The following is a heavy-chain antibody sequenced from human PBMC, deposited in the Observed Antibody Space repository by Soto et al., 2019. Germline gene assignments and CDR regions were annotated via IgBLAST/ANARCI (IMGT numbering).Heavy chain of an antibody. CDR3: ARDHRLLGATTFHSSAFDI. V-gene: IGHV3-33*08. Sequence: QVQLVESGGGVVQPGRSLRLSCAASGFTFSSYAMHWVRQAPGKGLEWVAVIWYDGSNKYYADSVKGRFTISRDNSKNTLYLQMNSLRAEDTAVYYCARDHRLLGATTFHSSAFDIWGQGTMVTVSS. CDR1: GFTFSSYA. D-gene: IGHD1-26*01. J-gene: IGHJ3*02. CDR2: IWYDGSNK.